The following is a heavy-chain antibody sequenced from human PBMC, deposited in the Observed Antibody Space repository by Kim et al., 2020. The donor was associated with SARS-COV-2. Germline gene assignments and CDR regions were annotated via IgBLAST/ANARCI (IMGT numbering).Heavy chain of an antibody. D-gene: IGHD6-19*01. CDR2: NK. V-gene: IGHV3-30*01. CDR3: ARESGSGWSA. Sequence: NKDYAESVKRRFTMPRDNSKNKLDMQKNSLRAEDTAVYYCARESGSGWSAWGQGKMVTVSS. J-gene: IGHJ3*01.